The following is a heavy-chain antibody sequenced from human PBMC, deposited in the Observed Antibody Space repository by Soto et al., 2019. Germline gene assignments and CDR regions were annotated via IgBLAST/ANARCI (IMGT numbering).Heavy chain of an antibody. CDR1: GLSLSTTGVG. CDR3: VQSRCGVDCLQSYASHSYYGLDV. Sequence: QITLKESGPTLVKPTQTLTLTCTFSGLSLSTTGVGVGWIRQPPGKALEWLALIYWDDDKRYSPSLKSRLTITKDTSKNQVVLTMTDMDPVDTATYYCVQSRCGVDCLQSYASHSYYGLDVWGQGTTVTVS. J-gene: IGHJ6*02. V-gene: IGHV2-5*02. CDR2: IYWDDDK. D-gene: IGHD2-21*02.